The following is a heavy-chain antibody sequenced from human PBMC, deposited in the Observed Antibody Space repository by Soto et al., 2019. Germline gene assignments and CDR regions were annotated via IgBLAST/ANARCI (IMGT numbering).Heavy chain of an antibody. CDR2: IYSDGST. CDR3: ARAVIEVYYDCSPYYFDF. CDR1: GFTVSSNY. Sequence: GGSLRLSCAASGFTVSSNYMSWVRQAPGKGLAWVSVIYSDGSTYYADAVKGRFTISSDNSKNTLYLQMISMIAADTAAYYCARAVIEVYYDCSPYYFDFWGQGTLVTVSS. V-gene: IGHV3-53*01. D-gene: IGHD3-22*01. J-gene: IGHJ4*02.